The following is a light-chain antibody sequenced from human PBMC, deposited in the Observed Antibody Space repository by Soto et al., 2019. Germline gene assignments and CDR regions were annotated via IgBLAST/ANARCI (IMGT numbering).Light chain of an antibody. Sequence: EIVLTQSPGTLSLSPGERATLSCRASEFLSSSYLVWYQQKPGQAPRLLIYAASRRATGIPDRFSGSGSATEYTLTVNTLVPDDVAVYYCQQQGTFGQGTKVEIK. CDR3: QQQGT. V-gene: IGKV3-20*01. CDR1: EFLSSSY. CDR2: AAS. J-gene: IGKJ2*01.